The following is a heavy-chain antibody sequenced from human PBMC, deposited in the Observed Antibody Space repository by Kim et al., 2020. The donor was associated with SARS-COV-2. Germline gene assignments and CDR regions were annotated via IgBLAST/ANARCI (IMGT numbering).Heavy chain of an antibody. CDR1: GFTVSSNY. J-gene: IGHJ4*02. V-gene: IGHV3-53*01. CDR3: ARETNSGVGYFDY. Sequence: GVSLRLSCAASGFTVSSNYMSWVRQAPGKGLEWVSVIYSGGSTYYADSVKGRFTISRDNSKNTLYLQMSSLRAEDTAVYYCARETNSGVGYFDYWGQGTLVTVSS. D-gene: IGHD1-26*01. CDR2: IYSGGST.